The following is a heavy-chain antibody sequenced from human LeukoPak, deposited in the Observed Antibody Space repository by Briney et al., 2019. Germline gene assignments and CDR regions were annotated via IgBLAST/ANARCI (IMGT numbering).Heavy chain of an antibody. CDR3: ARQASLLLWFGEQAFDI. Sequence: SETLSLTCTVSGGSISSYYWSWIRQPAGKGLEWIGRIYTSGSTNYNPSLKSRVTISVDTSKNQFSLKLSSVTAADTAVYYCARQASLLLWFGEQAFDIWGQGTMVTVSS. CDR1: GGSISSYY. D-gene: IGHD3-10*01. J-gene: IGHJ3*02. V-gene: IGHV4-4*07. CDR2: IYTSGST.